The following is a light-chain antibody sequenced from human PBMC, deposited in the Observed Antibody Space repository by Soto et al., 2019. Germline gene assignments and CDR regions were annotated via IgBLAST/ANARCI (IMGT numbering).Light chain of an antibody. CDR2: AAS. Sequence: DIQMTQSPSSLSASVGDRVTITCRASQGIRTDLGWYQQKPGKAPKRLIYAASSLQSGVPSRFGVRGSGTEFKLTISSLQPEDFATYYCLEHNSYPRTFGQVTEVEIK. V-gene: IGKV1-17*01. CDR1: QGIRTD. J-gene: IGKJ1*01. CDR3: LEHNSYPRT.